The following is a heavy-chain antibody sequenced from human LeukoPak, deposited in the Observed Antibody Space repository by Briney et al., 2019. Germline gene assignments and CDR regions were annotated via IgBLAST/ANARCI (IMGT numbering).Heavy chain of an antibody. J-gene: IGHJ4*02. Sequence: PGGSLRLSCAASGSTFSSYAMNWVRLSPGKGLEWVSAITDNGNTTYYADSVKGRFTISRDNSKNTLYLQMSSLRAEDTAVYYCATLRLSDHFDYWGQGTLVTVSS. CDR1: GSTFSSYA. CDR2: ITDNGNTT. CDR3: ATLRLSDHFDY. D-gene: IGHD2-15*01. V-gene: IGHV3-23*01.